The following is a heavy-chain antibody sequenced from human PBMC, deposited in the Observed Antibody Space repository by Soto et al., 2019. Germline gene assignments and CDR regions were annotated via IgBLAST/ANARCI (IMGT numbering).Heavy chain of an antibody. CDR1: GFTFSSYS. CDR2: ISSSSSYI. Sequence: GGSLRLSCAASGFTFSSYSMNWVRQAPGKGLEWVSSISSSSSYIYYADSVKGRFTISRDNAKNSLYLQMNSLRAEDTAVYYCARTLRGTGVWDAFDIWGQGTMVTVSS. V-gene: IGHV3-21*01. CDR3: ARTLRGTGVWDAFDI. J-gene: IGHJ3*02. D-gene: IGHD7-27*01.